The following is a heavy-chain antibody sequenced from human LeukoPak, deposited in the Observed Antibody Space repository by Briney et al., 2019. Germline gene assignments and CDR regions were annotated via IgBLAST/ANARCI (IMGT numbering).Heavy chain of an antibody. CDR1: GFTFSSYS. J-gene: IGHJ4*02. V-gene: IGHV3-21*01. CDR3: ARGGRELRGVRGVIPPKMNYFDY. CDR2: ISSSSSYI. Sequence: GSLRLSCAASGFTFSSYSMNWVRQAPGKGLEWVSSISSSSSYIYYADSVKGRFTISRDNAKNSLYLQMNSLRAEDTAVYYCARGGRELRGVRGVIPPKMNYFDYWGQGTLVTVSS. D-gene: IGHD3-10*01.